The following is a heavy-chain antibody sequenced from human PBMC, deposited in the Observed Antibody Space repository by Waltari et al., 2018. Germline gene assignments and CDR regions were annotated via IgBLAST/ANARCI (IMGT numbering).Heavy chain of an antibody. J-gene: IGHJ4*02. CDR3: ARDGLYCSSTSCHPRGGFLGY. D-gene: IGHD2-2*01. CDR2: INAGNGNT. Sequence: QVQLVQSGAEVKKPGASVKVSCKASGYTFPSYAMHWVRQAPGQRLEWMGWINAGNGNTKYSQKFQGRVTITRDTSARTAYMELSSLRSEDTAVYYCARDGLYCSSTSCHPRGGFLGYWGQGTLVTVSS. V-gene: IGHV1-3*01. CDR1: GYTFPSYA.